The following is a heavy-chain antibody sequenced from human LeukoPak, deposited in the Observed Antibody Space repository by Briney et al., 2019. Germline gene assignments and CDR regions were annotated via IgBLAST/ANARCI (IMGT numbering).Heavy chain of an antibody. J-gene: IGHJ4*02. V-gene: IGHV4-39*01. D-gene: IGHD3-10*01. CDR1: GGSISSSSYY. Sequence: PSETLSLTCTVSGGSISSSSYYWGWIRQPPGKGLEWIGSIYYSGSTYYNPSLKSRVTISVDTSKNQFSLKLSSVTAADTAVYYCARGGLGARGDLDYWGQGTLDTVSS. CDR2: IYYSGST. CDR3: ARGGLGARGDLDY.